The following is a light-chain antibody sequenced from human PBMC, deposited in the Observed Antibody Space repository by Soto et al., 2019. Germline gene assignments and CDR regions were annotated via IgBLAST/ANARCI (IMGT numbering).Light chain of an antibody. CDR3: LQPYAYPWT. CDR1: QDISRF. J-gene: IGKJ1*01. CDR2: LAT. Sequence: DIQMTQSPSAVSASVGDRVTITCRASQDISRFLAWFQQNPGKVPKRLVYLATALQNGAPSRFSGSGSGTEFNFTISSLQPEDFATYYCLQPYAYPWTFGQGTKVDIK. V-gene: IGKV1-17*03.